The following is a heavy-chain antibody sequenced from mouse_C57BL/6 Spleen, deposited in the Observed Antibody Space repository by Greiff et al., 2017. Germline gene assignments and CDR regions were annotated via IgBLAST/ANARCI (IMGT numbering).Heavy chain of an antibody. J-gene: IGHJ1*03. Sequence: QVQLQQPGAELVRPGTSVKLSCKASGYTFTSYWMHWVKQRPGQGLEWIGVIDPSDSYTNYNQKFKGKATLTVDTSSSTAYMQLSSLTSEDSAVYYCARGEDYYGSSHWYFDVWGTGTTVTVSS. CDR2: IDPSDSYT. CDR1: GYTFTSYW. CDR3: ARGEDYYGSSHWYFDV. D-gene: IGHD1-1*01. V-gene: IGHV1-59*01.